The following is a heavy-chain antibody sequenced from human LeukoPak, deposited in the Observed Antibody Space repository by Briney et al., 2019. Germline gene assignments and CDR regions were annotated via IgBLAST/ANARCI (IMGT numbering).Heavy chain of an antibody. CDR2: ISGSGGST. CDR1: GFTFSNYR. J-gene: IGHJ5*02. CDR3: AKSGIAYCGGDCYSDMYNWFDP. V-gene: IGHV3-23*01. Sequence: GGSLRLSCAASGFTFSNYRMPWVRQAPGKGLEWVSAISGSGGSTYYADSVKGRFTISRDNSKNTLYLQMNSLRAEDTAVYYCAKSGIAYCGGDCYSDMYNWFDPWGQGTLVTVSS. D-gene: IGHD2-21*02.